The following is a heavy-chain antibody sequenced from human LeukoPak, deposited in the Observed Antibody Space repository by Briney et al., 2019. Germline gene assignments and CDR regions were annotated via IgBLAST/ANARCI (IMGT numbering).Heavy chain of an antibody. Sequence: ETXXLXCXVXXGSISSSYYYWGWLRQGPGRGREWIGSIYDSGSNYDNPALKSRVTICVDTSKNQFSLKMNCGTAADTAVYFCPRHYPLWRQGTLLPLSS. CDR1: XGSISSSYYY. CDR2: IYDSGSN. J-gene: IGHJ4*02. CDR3: PRHYPL. V-gene: IGHV4-39*01. D-gene: IGHD3-16*02.